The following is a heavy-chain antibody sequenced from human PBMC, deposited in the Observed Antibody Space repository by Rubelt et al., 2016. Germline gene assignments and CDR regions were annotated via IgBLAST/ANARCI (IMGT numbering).Heavy chain of an antibody. CDR3: ARGLDNYGY. J-gene: IGHJ4*02. CDR1: GGSFSGYY. D-gene: IGHD3-16*01. V-gene: IGHV4-34*01. CDR2: INHSGST. Sequence: QVQLQQWGAGLLKPSETLSLTCAVYGGSFSGYYWSWIRQPPGKGLEWIGEINHSGSTNYNPSLKSRVTRSVDTSKNQFSLKVRCVTAAETAGYYCARGLDNYGYWGQGTLVTVSS.